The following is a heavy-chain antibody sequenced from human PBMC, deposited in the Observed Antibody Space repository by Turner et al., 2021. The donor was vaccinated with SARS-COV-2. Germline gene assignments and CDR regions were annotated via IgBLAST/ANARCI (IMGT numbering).Heavy chain of an antibody. V-gene: IGHV3-33*01. CDR2: IWYDGSNK. J-gene: IGHJ6*02. CDR1: GFTFSSYG. Sequence: QVQLVESGGGVVQPGRSLRLSCAASGFTFSSYGMHWVRQAPGKGLVWVAVIWYDGSNKYYADSVKGRFTISRDKSKNTLYLQMNSLRAEDTAVYNCAMGGYCSSTSCYTDYYYYGMDVWGQGTTVTVSS. CDR3: AMGGYCSSTSCYTDYYYYGMDV. D-gene: IGHD2-2*02.